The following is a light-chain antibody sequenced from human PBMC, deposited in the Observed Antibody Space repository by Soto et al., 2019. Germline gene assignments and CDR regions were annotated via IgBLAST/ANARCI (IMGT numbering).Light chain of an antibody. CDR2: GAS. CDR3: QQYGSSPWT. CDR1: QSVSSSY. J-gene: IGKJ1*01. Sequence: EIVLTQSPGTLSLSPGERATLSCRASQSVSSSYLAWYQQKPGQAPRLLIYGASSRATGIPDRFSGSGSGTDFTLTVSRLEPDDFAVYCCQQYGSSPWTFGHAKTVAFK. V-gene: IGKV3-20*01.